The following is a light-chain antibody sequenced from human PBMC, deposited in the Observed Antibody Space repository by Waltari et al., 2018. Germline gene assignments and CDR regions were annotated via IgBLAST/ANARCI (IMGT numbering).Light chain of an antibody. CDR1: SSDVGGFNY. CDR3: SSYTSSFSSLYV. J-gene: IGLJ1*01. Sequence: QSALTQPASVSGSPGQSITISCTGTSSDVGGFNYVSWYQQHPGKAPKLLIYDVSDRPSGVSYRFSGSRSGNTASLTISGLQSDDEADYYCSSYTSSFSSLYVFGTGTRVTVL. CDR2: DVS. V-gene: IGLV2-14*03.